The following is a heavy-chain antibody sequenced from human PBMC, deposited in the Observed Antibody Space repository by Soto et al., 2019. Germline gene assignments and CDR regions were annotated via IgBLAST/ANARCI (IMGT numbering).Heavy chain of an antibody. CDR1: GFSFINYS. V-gene: IGHV3-21*01. J-gene: IGHJ4*02. Sequence: GESLKLSCAASGFSFINYSMNWVRQAPGKGLEWVSSISSRSSYMYYADSVKGRFTISRDNAKNSLYLQMNSLRAEDTAVYYCARVEWELLYFDYWGQGTLVTVSS. D-gene: IGHD1-26*01. CDR3: ARVEWELLYFDY. CDR2: ISSRSSYM.